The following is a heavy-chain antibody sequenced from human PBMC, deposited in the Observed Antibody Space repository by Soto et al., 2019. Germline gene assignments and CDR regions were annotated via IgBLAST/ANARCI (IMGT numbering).Heavy chain of an antibody. J-gene: IGHJ4*02. CDR3: ARHDPSTVTFDY. CDR2: IYYSGST. CDR1: GGSISSYY. Sequence: PSETLSLTCTVSGGSISSYYWSWIRQPPGKGLEWIGYIYYSGSTNYNPSLKSRVTISVDTSKNQFSLKLSSVTAADTAVYYCARHDPSTVTFDYWGQGTLVTVSS. V-gene: IGHV4-59*08. D-gene: IGHD4-17*01.